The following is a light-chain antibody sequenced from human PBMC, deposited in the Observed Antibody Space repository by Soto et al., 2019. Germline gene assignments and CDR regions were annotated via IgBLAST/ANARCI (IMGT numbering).Light chain of an antibody. J-gene: IGKJ5*01. Sequence: DIQMTQSPSSLSASVGDRVTITCRASQSISSYLNWYQQKPGKAPKLLIYAASSLQSGVPSRFSGSGSVTDLTLTISSLQPEDFATYYCQQSYSTLSITFGQGTRREIK. CDR1: QSISSY. CDR2: AAS. CDR3: QQSYSTLSIT. V-gene: IGKV1-39*01.